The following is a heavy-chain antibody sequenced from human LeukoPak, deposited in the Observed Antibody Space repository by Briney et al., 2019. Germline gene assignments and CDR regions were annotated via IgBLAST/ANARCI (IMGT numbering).Heavy chain of an antibody. J-gene: IGHJ3*01. D-gene: IGHD2-21*01. V-gene: IGHV3-74*01. CDR2: LNSDGTRI. CDR1: GFSFSSYW. CDR3: VRDGLLWYGGAT. Sequence: GGSLRLSCSASGFSFSSYWMHWVRQVPGKGPVWVSCLNSDGTRISYADSVKGRFIISRDNANNTLYLQMNSLRVEDTAVYYCVRDGLLWYGGATWGQGTVVTVSS.